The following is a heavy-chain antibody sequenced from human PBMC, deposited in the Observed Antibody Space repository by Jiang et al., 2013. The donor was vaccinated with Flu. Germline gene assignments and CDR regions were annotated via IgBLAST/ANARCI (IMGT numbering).Heavy chain of an antibody. CDR2: IYYSGST. Sequence: LLKPSETLSLTCTVSGGSISSSSYYWGWIRQPPGKGLEWIGSIYYSGSTYYNPSLKSRVTISVDTSKNQFSLKLSSVTAADTAVYYCARPQPNYGSGIEPQDWGQGTLVTVSS. CDR1: GGSISSSSYY. D-gene: IGHD3-10*01. CDR3: ARPQPNYGSGIEPQD. J-gene: IGHJ4*02. V-gene: IGHV4-39*01.